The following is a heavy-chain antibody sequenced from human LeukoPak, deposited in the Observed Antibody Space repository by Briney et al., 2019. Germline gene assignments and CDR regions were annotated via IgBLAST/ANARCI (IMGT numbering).Heavy chain of an antibody. D-gene: IGHD3-3*01. CDR1: GVSISSYY. J-gene: IGHJ4*02. CDR3: ARDSEAYYDFWSGYYIGGFDY. Sequence: SETLSLTCTASGVSISSYYWSWIRQPPGKGLEWIGYIYYSGSTNYNPSLKSRVTISVDTSKNQFSLKLSSVTAADTAVYYCARDSEAYYDFWSGYYIGGFDYWGQGTLVTVSS. CDR2: IYYSGST. V-gene: IGHV4-59*01.